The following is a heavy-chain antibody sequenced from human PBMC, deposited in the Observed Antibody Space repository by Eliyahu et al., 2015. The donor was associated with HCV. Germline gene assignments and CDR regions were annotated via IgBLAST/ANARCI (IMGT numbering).Heavy chain of an antibody. V-gene: IGHV1-8*01. Sequence: QLLLVQSGTEGKKPGPSVQLSCSTSGYXFSTYDXNWVXQAPGQGLEWMVWSNPNRGDSGSIQKFQGRVTMTRDTSISTAYLELTNLQSEDTAVYFCARINSDCFTRSCHFDYWGQGTLVTVSS. CDR3: ARINSDCFTRSCHFDY. CDR2: SNPNRGDS. J-gene: IGHJ4*02. D-gene: IGHD1-26*01. CDR1: GYXFSTYD.